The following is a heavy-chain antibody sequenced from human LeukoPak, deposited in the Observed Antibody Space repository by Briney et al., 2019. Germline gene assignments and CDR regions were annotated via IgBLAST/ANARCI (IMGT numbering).Heavy chain of an antibody. CDR3: ARVGTYYYDSSGYFPLDY. CDR2: IIPIFGTA. V-gene: IGHV1-69*13. J-gene: IGHJ4*02. Sequence: GASVKVSCKASGGTFSSYAISWVRQAPGQGLEWMGGIIPIFGTANYAQKFQGRVTITADESTSTAYMELSSLRSEDTAVYYCARVGTYYYDSSGYFPLDYWGQGTLPPSPQ. CDR1: GGTFSSYA. D-gene: IGHD3-22*01.